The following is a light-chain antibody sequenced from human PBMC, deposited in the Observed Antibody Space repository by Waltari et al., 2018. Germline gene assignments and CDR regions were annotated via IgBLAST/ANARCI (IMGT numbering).Light chain of an antibody. Sequence: QSALTQPASVSGSPGQSITISCTGTSSAIGGYNYVSSYQEHPGRAPKLMIFDVSDRPSGVSNRFSGSKSGNTASLTISGLQADDEADYYCSSYTSSGTPWVFGGGTKLTVL. CDR3: SSYTSSGTPWV. J-gene: IGLJ3*02. V-gene: IGLV2-14*03. CDR1: SSAIGGYNY. CDR2: DVS.